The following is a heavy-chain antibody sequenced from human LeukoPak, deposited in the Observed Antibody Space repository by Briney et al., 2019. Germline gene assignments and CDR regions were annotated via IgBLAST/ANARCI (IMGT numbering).Heavy chain of an antibody. CDR1: GFAFSTYS. V-gene: IGHV3-21*01. J-gene: IGHJ4*02. CDR3: ARVAGGKFHLDY. CDR2: ITSTGTYI. D-gene: IGHD6-13*01. Sequence: GGSLRLSCAASGFAFSTYSMNWVRQAPGKGLEWISSITSTGTYIYYADSVKGRFTISRDNAKNSLYLQMNSLRAEDMAVYFCARVAGGKFHLDYWGQGTQVTVSS.